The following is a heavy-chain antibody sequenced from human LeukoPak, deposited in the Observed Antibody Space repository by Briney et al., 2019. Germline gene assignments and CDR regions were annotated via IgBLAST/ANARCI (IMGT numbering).Heavy chain of an antibody. V-gene: IGHV1-46*01. CDR3: ASEVVSYYDILTGYYPDYYYYGMDV. J-gene: IGHJ6*02. CDR2: INPSGGST. CDR1: GYTFTSYY. Sequence: EASVKVYCKASGYTFTSYYMHWVRQAPGQGLEWMGIINPSGGSTSYAQKFQGRVTMTRDTSTSTVYMELSSLRSDDTAVYYCASEVVSYYDILTGYYPDYYYYGMDVWGQGTTVTVSS. D-gene: IGHD3-9*01.